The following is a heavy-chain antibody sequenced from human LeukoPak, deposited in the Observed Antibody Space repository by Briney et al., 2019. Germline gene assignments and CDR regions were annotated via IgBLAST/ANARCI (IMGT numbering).Heavy chain of an antibody. D-gene: IGHD6-13*01. CDR2: IWYDGSNK. CDR1: GFTFSSYG. J-gene: IGHJ4*02. CDR3: ARVGIAAALDY. Sequence: PGRSLRLSCAASGFTFSSYGMHWVRQAPGKGLEWVAVIWYDGSNKYYADSVKGRFTISRDNSKNTLYLQMNSLRAEDTAVYYSARVGIAAALDYWGQGTLVTVSS. V-gene: IGHV3-33*01.